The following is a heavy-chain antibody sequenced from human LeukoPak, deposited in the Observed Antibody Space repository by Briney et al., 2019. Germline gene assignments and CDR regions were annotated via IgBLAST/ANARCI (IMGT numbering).Heavy chain of an antibody. CDR2: IYSGGST. D-gene: IGHD6-6*01. CDR1: GLTVSSNY. Sequence: GGSLRLSCAASGLTVSSNYMSWVRQAPGKGLEWVSVIYSGGSTYYADSVKGRFTISRDNSKNTLYLQMNSLRAEDTAVYYCARGVYSWPPNYFDYWGQGTLVTVSS. J-gene: IGHJ4*02. CDR3: ARGVYSWPPNYFDY. V-gene: IGHV3-66*01.